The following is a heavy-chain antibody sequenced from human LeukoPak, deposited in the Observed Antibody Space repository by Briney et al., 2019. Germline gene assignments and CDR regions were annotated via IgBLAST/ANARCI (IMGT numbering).Heavy chain of an antibody. V-gene: IGHV3-21*04. J-gene: IGHJ4*02. CDR2: ISSSSSYI. CDR1: GFTFSSYS. Sequence: GGSLRLSCAASGFTFSSYSMNWVRQAPGKGLEWVSSISSSSSYIYYADSVKGRFTISRDNSKNTLYLQMNSLRAEDTAVYYCAIAKGPVDIVVAATGVFGYWGQGTLVTVSS. D-gene: IGHD6-19*01. CDR3: AIAKGPVDIVVAATGVFGY.